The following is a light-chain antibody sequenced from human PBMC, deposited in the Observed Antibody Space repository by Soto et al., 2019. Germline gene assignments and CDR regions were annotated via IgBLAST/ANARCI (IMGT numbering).Light chain of an antibody. V-gene: IGLV2-8*01. CDR2: EVS. J-gene: IGLJ2*01. CDR1: SSDVVGYNY. CDR3: SSYAGSNKKV. Sequence: QSALTQPPSASGSPGQSVTISCTGTSSDVVGYNYVSWYQQHPGKAPKLMIYEVSKRPSGVPDRFSGSKSGNTASLTVSGLQAEDEADYYCSSYAGSNKKVFGGGTKVTVL.